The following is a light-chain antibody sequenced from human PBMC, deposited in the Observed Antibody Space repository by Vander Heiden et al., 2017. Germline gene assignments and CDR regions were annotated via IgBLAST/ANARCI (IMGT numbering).Light chain of an antibody. CDR3: QQDGSSPLT. V-gene: IGKV3-20*01. CDR1: QSVSSIY. CDR2: GAS. Sequence: EIVVKQSQGSLSLSPGERATLSCRASQSVSSIYLAWYQQKPGQAPRLLTYGASSRATGIPDRCSGNGSGTDFTLTISRLEPEDFAVYYCQQDGSSPLTFGGGTKVEIK. J-gene: IGKJ4*01.